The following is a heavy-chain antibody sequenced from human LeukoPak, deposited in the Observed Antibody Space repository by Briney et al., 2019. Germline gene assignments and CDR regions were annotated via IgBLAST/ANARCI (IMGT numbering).Heavy chain of an antibody. CDR2: INHSGST. Sequence: SDTLSLTCAVYGGSFSGYYWSWIRQPPGKGLEWIGEINHSGSTNYNPSLKSRVTISVDTSKNQFSLKLSSVTAADTAVYYCARGRRGNIVVVPAALGVYYFDYWGQGTLVTVSS. CDR3: ARGRRGNIVVVPAALGVYYFDY. CDR1: GGSFSGYY. J-gene: IGHJ4*02. V-gene: IGHV4-34*01. D-gene: IGHD2-2*01.